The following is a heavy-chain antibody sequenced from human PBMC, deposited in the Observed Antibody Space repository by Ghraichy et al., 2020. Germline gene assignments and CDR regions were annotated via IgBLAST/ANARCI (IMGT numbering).Heavy chain of an antibody. J-gene: IGHJ4*02. CDR2: IYWDDDK. CDR3: AHRKDSAFGFDY. Sequence: SGPTLVKPTQTLTLTCTFSGFSLSTSGVGVGWIRQPPGKALEWLALIYWDDDKRYSPSLKSRLTITKDASKNQVVLIMTNMDPMDTATYYCAHRKDSAFGFDYWGQGTLVTVSS. CDR1: GFSLSTSGVG. V-gene: IGHV2-5*02. D-gene: IGHD1-26*01.